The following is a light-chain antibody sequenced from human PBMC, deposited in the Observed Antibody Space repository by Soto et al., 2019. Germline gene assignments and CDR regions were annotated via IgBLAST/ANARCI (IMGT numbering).Light chain of an antibody. J-gene: IGKJ1*01. CDR2: YAT. CDR3: LKYSKDAPGT. V-gene: IGKV1-27*01. Sequence: DIQMTQSPSSLSASVGDRVTLTCRASQDISHFLAWYQQRPGKVPKLLIYYATTFQSGVPSRFSDSGSGTDFTLTISSLQAEDVATYYCLKYSKDAPGTFGQGTKGEI. CDR1: QDISHF.